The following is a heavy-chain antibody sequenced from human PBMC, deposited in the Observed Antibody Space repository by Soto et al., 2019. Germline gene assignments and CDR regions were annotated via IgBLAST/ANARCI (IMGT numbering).Heavy chain of an antibody. V-gene: IGHV4-34*01. CDR1: GESFSGYY. Sequence: PSETLSLTCAVYGESFSGYYWTWIRQPPGEGLEWIGEINSSGSIKYNPSLKSRVTMSVDTSKNQFSLKLSSVTAADTAVYYCARRSGPGFDYWGQGTLVTVSS. CDR2: INSSGSI. J-gene: IGHJ4*02. CDR3: ARRSGPGFDY.